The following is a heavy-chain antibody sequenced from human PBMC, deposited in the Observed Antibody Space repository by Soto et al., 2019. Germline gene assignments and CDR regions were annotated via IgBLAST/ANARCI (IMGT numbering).Heavy chain of an antibody. D-gene: IGHD2-2*01. Sequence: QVQLVESGGGVVQPGRSLRLSCAASGFTFSSYGMHWVRQAPGKGLEWVAVIWYDGRNKYYADSVKGRFTISRDNSKNTLYLQINSLRAEDTAVYYCARMYSGPSIWGQGTMVTVSS. CDR1: GFTFSSYG. V-gene: IGHV3-33*01. CDR3: ARMYSGPSI. J-gene: IGHJ3*02. CDR2: IWYDGRNK.